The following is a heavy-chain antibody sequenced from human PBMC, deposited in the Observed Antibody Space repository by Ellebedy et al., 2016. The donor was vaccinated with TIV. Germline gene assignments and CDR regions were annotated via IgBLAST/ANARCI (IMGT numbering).Heavy chain of an antibody. D-gene: IGHD2-8*01. CDR1: GGSFSGYY. Sequence: SETLSLTCTVYGGSFSGYYWTWIRQPPGKGLEWIGETLDSGSTNYNSSLKNRVTISIDTSKNQFSLKLSSVTAADTAIYYCARGLHCSNADCFRWGYVAWFDPWGQGTLVTVSS. CDR2: TLDSGST. V-gene: IGHV4-34*01. CDR3: ARGLHCSNADCFRWGYVAWFDP. J-gene: IGHJ5*02.